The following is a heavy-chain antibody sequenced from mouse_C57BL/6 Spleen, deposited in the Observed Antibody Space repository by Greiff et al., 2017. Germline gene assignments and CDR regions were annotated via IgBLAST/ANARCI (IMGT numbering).Heavy chain of an antibody. CDR3: ASAYYSNYVYYFDY. Sequence: QVQLQQSGAELARPGASVKLSCTASGYTFTSYGISWVKQRTGQGLEWIGEIYPRSGNNYYNEKFKGKATLTADKSTSTSYMELRSLTAEDSSVYFCASAYYSNYVYYFDYWGQGTTLTVSS. D-gene: IGHD2-5*01. CDR1: GYTFTSYG. CDR2: IYPRSGNN. V-gene: IGHV1-81*01. J-gene: IGHJ2*01.